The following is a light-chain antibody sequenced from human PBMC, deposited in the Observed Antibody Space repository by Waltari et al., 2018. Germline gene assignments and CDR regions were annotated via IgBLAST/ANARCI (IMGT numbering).Light chain of an antibody. V-gene: IGKV1-5*03. CDR1: QSISSW. CDR2: KAS. Sequence: DIQMTQSPSTLSASVGDRVTITCRASQSISSWLAWYQQKPGKAPKLLIYKASSLESGVPSRFSGSGSGTEVTLTISSLQPDDFATYYCQQYNSYSPRLTFGGGTKVEIK. CDR3: QQYNSYSPRLT. J-gene: IGKJ4*01.